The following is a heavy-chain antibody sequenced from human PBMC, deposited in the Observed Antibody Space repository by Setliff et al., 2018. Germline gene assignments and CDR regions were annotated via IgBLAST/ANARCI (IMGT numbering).Heavy chain of an antibody. J-gene: IGHJ6*03. Sequence: SSETLSLTCTVSGGSVSSDSHYWGWIRQPAVKGLEWIGHMYASGTAKYNPSLKTRVTISLDTSKNQFSLKLNSVTAADTAVYYCARGVTSGGYWGQSYHYLDVWGKGTTVTVSS. CDR2: MYASGTA. CDR1: GGSVSSDSHY. V-gene: IGHV4-61*09. CDR3: ARGVTSGGYWGQSYHYLDV. D-gene: IGHD3-22*01.